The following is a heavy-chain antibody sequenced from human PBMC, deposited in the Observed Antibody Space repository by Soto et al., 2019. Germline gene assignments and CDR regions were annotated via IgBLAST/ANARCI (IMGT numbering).Heavy chain of an antibody. D-gene: IGHD6-19*01. J-gene: IGHJ6*03. CDR1: GYTFTGYY. V-gene: IGHV1-2*04. Sequence: ASLKVSCKASGYTFTGYYMHWVRQAPGQGLEWMGWINPNSGGTNYAQKFQGWVTMTRDTSISTAYMELSRLRSDDTAVYYCARSTSIAVAGTFYYYYMDVWGKGTTVTVSS. CDR3: ARSTSIAVAGTFYYYYMDV. CDR2: INPNSGGT.